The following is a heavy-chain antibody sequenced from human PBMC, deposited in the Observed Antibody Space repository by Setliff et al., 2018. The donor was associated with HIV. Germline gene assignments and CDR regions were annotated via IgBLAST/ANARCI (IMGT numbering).Heavy chain of an antibody. J-gene: IGHJ1*01. V-gene: IGHV4-61*09. CDR2: IHTTGST. Sequence: PSETLSLTCTVSGSSISSGSYYWSWIRQPAGKGLEWIGQIHTTGSTNYNPSLKSRVTISVDTSKNQFSLKLTSVTAADTAMYYCARHYGAVKSVVTVVAKYFPHWGQGTLVTVSS. D-gene: IGHD2-21*02. CDR1: GSSISSGSYY. CDR3: ARHYGAVKSVVTVVAKYFPH.